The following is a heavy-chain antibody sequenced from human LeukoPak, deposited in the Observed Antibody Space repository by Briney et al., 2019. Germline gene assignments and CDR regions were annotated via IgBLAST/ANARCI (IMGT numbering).Heavy chain of an antibody. CDR1: GYSITSGYY. Sequence: SETLSLTCTVSGYSITSGYYWGWIRQAPGKRLEWIGNIYYNGIAYYNPSLKSRVSISVDTSKNQFSLKLSSVTAADTAVYYCARHVRFGELLYFDYWGQGTLVTVSS. V-gene: IGHV4-38-2*02. D-gene: IGHD3-10*01. CDR2: IYYNGIA. J-gene: IGHJ4*02. CDR3: ARHVRFGELLYFDY.